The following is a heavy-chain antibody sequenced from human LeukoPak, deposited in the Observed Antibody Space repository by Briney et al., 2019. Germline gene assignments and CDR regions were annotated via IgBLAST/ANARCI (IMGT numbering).Heavy chain of an antibody. CDR3: ARRWSGLDY. CDR2: ISYDGSNK. D-gene: IGHD3-3*01. Sequence: GGSLRLSCVDSGFILRRHWMYWVRQAPGKGLEWVAVISYDGSNKYYADSVKGRFTISRDNSKNTLYLQMNSLRAEDTAVYYCARRWSGLDYWGQGTLVTVSS. V-gene: IGHV3-30*03. CDR1: GFILRRHW. J-gene: IGHJ4*02.